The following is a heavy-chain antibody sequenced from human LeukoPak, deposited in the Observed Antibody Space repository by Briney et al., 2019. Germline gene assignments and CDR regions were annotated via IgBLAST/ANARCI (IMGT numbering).Heavy chain of an antibody. Sequence: PGGSLRLSCAASGFTFSSYWMHWVRHAPGKGLVWVSRINSDGSSTSYADSVKGRFTISRDNAKNTLYLQMNSLRAEDTAVYYCAREGGDCYKFDYWGQGTLVTVSS. CDR3: AREGGDCYKFDY. CDR2: INSDGSST. CDR1: GFTFSSYW. D-gene: IGHD5-24*01. J-gene: IGHJ4*02. V-gene: IGHV3-74*01.